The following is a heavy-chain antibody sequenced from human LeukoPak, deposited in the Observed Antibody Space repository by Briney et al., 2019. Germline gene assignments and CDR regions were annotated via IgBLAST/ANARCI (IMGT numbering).Heavy chain of an antibody. CDR2: ISYDGSNK. J-gene: IGHJ4*02. D-gene: IGHD6-19*01. V-gene: IGHV3-30*03. CDR1: GFTFSSYG. Sequence: SGGSLRLSCAASGFTFSSYGMHWVRQAPGKGLEWVAVISYDGSNKYYADSVKGRFTISRDDSKNTLYLQMNSLRAEDTAVYYCASTSKQWLASFDYWGQGTLVTVSS. CDR3: ASTSKQWLASFDY.